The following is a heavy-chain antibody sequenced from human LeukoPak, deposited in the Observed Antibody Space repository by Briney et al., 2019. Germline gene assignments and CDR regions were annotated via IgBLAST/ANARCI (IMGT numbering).Heavy chain of an antibody. CDR3: ARDGGGSGYSSSWYIY. CDR2: IRSDETIE. Sequence: QPGGSLRLSCAASGFTFSSYGMHWVRQAPGKGLEWVAFIRSDETIEYYADSVKGRFTISRDNAKNSLYLQMNSLRAEDTAVYYCARDGGGSGYSSSWYIYWGQGTLVTVSS. J-gene: IGHJ4*02. CDR1: GFTFSSYG. V-gene: IGHV3-30*02. D-gene: IGHD6-13*01.